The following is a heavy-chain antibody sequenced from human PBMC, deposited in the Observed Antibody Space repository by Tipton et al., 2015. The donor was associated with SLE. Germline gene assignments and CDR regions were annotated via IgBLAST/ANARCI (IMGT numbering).Heavy chain of an antibody. CDR1: GGSFSGYY. J-gene: IGHJ1*01. CDR3: AGRGSSAPGPYFQH. CDR2: INHSGST. D-gene: IGHD6-25*01. Sequence: TLSLTCAVYGGSFSGYYWSWIRQPPGKGLEWIGEINHSGSTNCNPSLKSRVTISVDTSKNQFSLKLSSVTAADTAVYYCAGRGSSAPGPYFQHWGQGTLVTVSS. V-gene: IGHV4-34*01.